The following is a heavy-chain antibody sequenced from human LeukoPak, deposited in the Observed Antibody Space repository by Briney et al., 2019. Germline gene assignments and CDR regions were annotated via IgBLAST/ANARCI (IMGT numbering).Heavy chain of an antibody. CDR3: ARGSGWYQYGMDV. CDR1: GYTFTGYY. V-gene: IGHV1-2*02. J-gene: IGHJ6*02. CDR2: INPNSGGT. D-gene: IGHD6-19*01. Sequence: ASVKVSCKASGYTFTGYYMHWVRQAPGQGLEWMGWINPNSGGTNYAQKFQGRVTMTRDTSISTAYMELSRLISDDTAVYYCARGSGWYQYGMDVWGQGTTVTVPS.